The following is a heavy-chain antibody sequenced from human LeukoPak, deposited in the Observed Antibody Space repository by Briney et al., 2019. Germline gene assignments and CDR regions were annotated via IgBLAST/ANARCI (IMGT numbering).Heavy chain of an antibody. D-gene: IGHD6-19*01. CDR2: ISYDGSNK. CDR1: GFTFSSYA. Sequence: GGSLGLSCAASGFTFSSYAMHWVRQAPGKGLEWVAVISYDGSNKYYADSVKGRFTISRDNSKNTLYLQMNSLRAEDTAVYYCARCQLAVAGSYYFDYWGQGTLVTVSS. CDR3: ARCQLAVAGSYYFDY. J-gene: IGHJ4*02. V-gene: IGHV3-30-3*01.